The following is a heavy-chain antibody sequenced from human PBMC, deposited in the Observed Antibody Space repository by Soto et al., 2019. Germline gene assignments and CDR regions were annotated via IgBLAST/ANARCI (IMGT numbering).Heavy chain of an antibody. Sequence: SETLSLICTVSGGSISSSSYYGGWIRKPPGKGLEWIGSIYYSGSTYYNPSLKSRVTISVDTSKNQFSLKLSSVTAADTAVYYCARYCSQSRPDAFDIWGQGTMVTVSS. CDR3: ARYCSQSRPDAFDI. D-gene: IGHD2-15*01. V-gene: IGHV4-39*01. CDR2: IYYSGST. J-gene: IGHJ3*02. CDR1: GGSISSSSYY.